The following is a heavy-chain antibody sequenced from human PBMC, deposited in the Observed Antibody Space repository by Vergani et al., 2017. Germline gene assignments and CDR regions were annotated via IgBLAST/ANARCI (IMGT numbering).Heavy chain of an antibody. CDR2: IYYSWST. J-gene: IGHJ4*02. CDR1: GGSISSSSYY. V-gene: IGHV4-39*07. CDR3: ARDTAPSSYCGGDCSR. D-gene: IGHD2-21*02. Sequence: QLQLQESGPGLVKPSETLSLTCTVSGGSISSSSYYWGWIRQPPGKGLEWIGSIYYSWSTYYNPSLKSRVTISVDTSKNQFSLKLSSVTAADTAVYYCARDTAPSSYCGGDCSRWGQGTLVTVSS.